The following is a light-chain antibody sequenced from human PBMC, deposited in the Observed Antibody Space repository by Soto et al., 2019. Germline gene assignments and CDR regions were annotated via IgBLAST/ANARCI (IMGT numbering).Light chain of an antibody. CDR1: QSASSN. CDR2: GAS. Sequence: EVVMTQSPATLSVSPGERVTLSCRASQSASSNLAWYQQKHGQAPSLLIYGASTRAAGIPARFSGSGSGAEFNLTISGLQSDEFAVYYCQQYNKWPYTFGQGTNLEIK. V-gene: IGKV3-15*01. J-gene: IGKJ2*01. CDR3: QQYNKWPYT.